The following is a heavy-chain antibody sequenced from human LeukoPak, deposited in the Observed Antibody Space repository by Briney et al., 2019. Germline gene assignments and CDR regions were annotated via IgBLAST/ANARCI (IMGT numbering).Heavy chain of an antibody. D-gene: IGHD4/OR15-4a*01. Sequence: PGRSLRLSCVASGFTFSNYYMHWVRQAPGKGLEWVAIISDDGERKFYADSVRGRITISRDKSKNTLFLQMNSLRADDTAVYFCAKDLSGHWCIDYWGQGTLSPSPQ. CDR3: AKDLSGHWCIDY. V-gene: IGHV3-30*18. J-gene: IGHJ4*02. CDR2: ISDDGERK. CDR1: GFTFSNYY.